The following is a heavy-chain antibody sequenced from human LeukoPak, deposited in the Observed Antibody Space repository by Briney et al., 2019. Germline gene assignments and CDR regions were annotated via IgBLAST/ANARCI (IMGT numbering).Heavy chain of an antibody. D-gene: IGHD3-9*01. J-gene: IGHJ5*02. CDR2: VNPNSGGT. CDR3: ASGHYDILTGYVWFDP. Sequence: ASVKVSCKASGYTFTGYYMHWVRQAPGQGLEWMGCVNPNSGGTYSAQKFQGRVTMTRDTSISTAYMELSRLRSDDTAVYYCASGHYDILTGYVWFDPWGQGTLVTVSS. V-gene: IGHV1-2*02. CDR1: GYTFTGYY.